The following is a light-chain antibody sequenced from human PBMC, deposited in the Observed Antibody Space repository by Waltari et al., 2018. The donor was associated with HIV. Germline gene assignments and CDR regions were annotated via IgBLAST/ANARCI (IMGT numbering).Light chain of an antibody. Sequence: QSVLTQPPSVSGAPGQRVTLSCTGSNSTIGAGYNVHLYQQLPGTAPKLLIYGNTNRPSGVPDRFSGSKSGTSASLAITGLQAEDEADYYCQSYDSSLSTYVFGTGTKVTVL. CDR1: NSTIGAGYN. CDR2: GNT. J-gene: IGLJ1*01. V-gene: IGLV1-40*01. CDR3: QSYDSSLSTYV.